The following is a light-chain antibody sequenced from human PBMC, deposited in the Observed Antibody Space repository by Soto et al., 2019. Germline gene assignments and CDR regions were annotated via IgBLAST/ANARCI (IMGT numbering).Light chain of an antibody. J-gene: IGLJ2*01. V-gene: IGLV2-8*01. CDR1: GSDDGGYNY. CDR3: SSYAGSNIYVV. CDR2: EVS. Sequence: QSALTQPPSASGSPGQSVTISCTGTGSDDGGYNYVSWYQHHPGKAPKLMLYEVSTRPSGVPDRFSGSKSGNTASLTVSGLQAEDEADYYCSSYAGSNIYVVFGGGTQLTVL.